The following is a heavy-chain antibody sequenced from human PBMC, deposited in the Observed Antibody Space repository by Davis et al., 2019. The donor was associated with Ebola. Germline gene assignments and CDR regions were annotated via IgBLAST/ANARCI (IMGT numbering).Heavy chain of an antibody. Sequence: MPGGSLRLSCSVSGGSISNYYWSWIRQPPGKGLEWIGYISYSGNTNYNPSLKSRVTMSVDTSKNQFSLKLSSVTAADTAVYYCAYGGNFPDAFDIWGQGTMVTVSS. D-gene: IGHD4-23*01. V-gene: IGHV4-59*08. CDR1: GGSISNYY. CDR3: AYGGNFPDAFDI. J-gene: IGHJ3*02. CDR2: ISYSGNT.